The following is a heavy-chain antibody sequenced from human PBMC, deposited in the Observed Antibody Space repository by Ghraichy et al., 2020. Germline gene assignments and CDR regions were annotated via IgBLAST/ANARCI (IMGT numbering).Heavy chain of an antibody. J-gene: IGHJ4*02. D-gene: IGHD3-10*01. Sequence: SCTVSGGSISSSSYYWGWIRQPPGKGLEWIGSIYYSGSTYYNPSLKSRVTISVDTSKNQFSLKLSSVTAADTAVYYCASDPVTMVRGVLRDYWGQGTLVTVSS. CDR1: GGSISSSSYY. CDR3: ASDPVTMVRGVLRDY. CDR2: IYYSGST. V-gene: IGHV4-39*01.